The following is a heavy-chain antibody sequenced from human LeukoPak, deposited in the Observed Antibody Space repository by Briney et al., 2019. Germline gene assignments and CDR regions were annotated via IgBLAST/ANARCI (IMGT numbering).Heavy chain of an antibody. Sequence: GVSLRLSCAASGFTFNNYAMNWVRQAPGKGLEWVSSISGGGETTYYADSAKGRFTISRDNSQNTLYLQMNSLRAEDAAVYYCARDYADYVGYFFFDYWGQGTLVTVSS. CDR2: ISGGGETT. V-gene: IGHV3-23*01. CDR1: GFTFNNYA. CDR3: ARDYADYVGYFFFDY. D-gene: IGHD4-17*01. J-gene: IGHJ4*02.